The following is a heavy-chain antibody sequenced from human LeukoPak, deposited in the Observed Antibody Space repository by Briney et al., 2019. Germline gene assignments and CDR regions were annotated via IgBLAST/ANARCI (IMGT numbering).Heavy chain of an antibody. CDR2: MNNDGRVI. J-gene: IGHJ4*02. D-gene: IGHD3-16*01. Sequence: PGGSLRLSCRVSGFTLNTYWMHWVRQAPGKGLVWVSRMNNDGRVISYADSVKGRFTISRDNAKNTLYLQMNSLRAEDTAVYYCAREFEATGFWALDYWGQGTLVTASS. V-gene: IGHV3-74*01. CDR3: AREFEATGFWALDY. CDR1: GFTLNTYW.